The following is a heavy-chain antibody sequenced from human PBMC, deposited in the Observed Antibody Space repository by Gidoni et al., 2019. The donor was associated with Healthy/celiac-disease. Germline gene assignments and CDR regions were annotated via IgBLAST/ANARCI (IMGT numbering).Heavy chain of an antibody. CDR1: GCTCTSYG. CDR2: ISAYNGNA. Sequence: QVQLVQSGAEVKTPGASVKVSCKAAGCTCTSYGSSWVRQAHGQGLEWMGWISAYNGNANYAQKLQGRVTRTTETSTSTAYREVRSLRYDDTAVYYCARDKRGHRSFDYWGQGTLVNVSS. CDR3: ARDKRGHRSFDY. V-gene: IGHV1-18*04. D-gene: IGHD1-1*01. J-gene: IGHJ4*02.